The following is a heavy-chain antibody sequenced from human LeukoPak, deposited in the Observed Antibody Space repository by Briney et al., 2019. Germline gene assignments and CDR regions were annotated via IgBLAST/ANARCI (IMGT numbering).Heavy chain of an antibody. CDR2: ISYDGSNK. J-gene: IGHJ4*02. V-gene: IGHV3-30-3*01. Sequence: GGSLRLSCAASGFTFSSYAMHWVRQAPGKGLEWVAVISYDGSNKYYADSVKGRFTISRDNSKNTLYLQMNSLRAEDTAVYYCARESPPFRFWSGFFDYWGQGTLVTVSS. D-gene: IGHD3-3*01. CDR3: ARESPPFRFWSGFFDY. CDR1: GFTFSSYA.